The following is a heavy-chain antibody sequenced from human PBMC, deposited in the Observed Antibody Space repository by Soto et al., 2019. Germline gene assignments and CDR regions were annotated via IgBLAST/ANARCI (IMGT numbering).Heavy chain of an antibody. CDR2: INPSGGST. J-gene: IGHJ4*02. Sequence: ASVKVSCKASGYTFTSYYMHWVRQAPGQGLEWMGIINPSGGSTSYAQKFQGRVTMTRDTSTSTVYMELSSLRSEDTAVYYCATDPIVVVVAATPRKYYFDYWGQGTLVTVSS. CDR1: GYTFTSYY. V-gene: IGHV1-46*03. D-gene: IGHD2-15*01. CDR3: ATDPIVVVVAATPRKYYFDY.